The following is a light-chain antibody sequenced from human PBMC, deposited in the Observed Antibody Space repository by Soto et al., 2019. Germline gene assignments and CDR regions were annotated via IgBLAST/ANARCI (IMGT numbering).Light chain of an antibody. Sequence: EIVMTQSPATLSVSPGEIATLSFSASHSVDSNLAWYQQKPGQTPRLLIYGPSTRATGIPARFSGSGSETEFTLTINSLQSEDFAVYYCQQFNKWPFTFGQGTKVDIK. CDR2: GPS. V-gene: IGKV3-15*01. CDR3: QQFNKWPFT. J-gene: IGKJ3*01. CDR1: HSVDSN.